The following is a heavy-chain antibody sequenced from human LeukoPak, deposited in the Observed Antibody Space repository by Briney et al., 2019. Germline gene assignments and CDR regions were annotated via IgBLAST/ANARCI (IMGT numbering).Heavy chain of an antibody. Sequence: SVRVSSKASGGTFTSYAISWVRQAPGQGLEWMGRIIPIFGIANYTQKFQGRVTITADKSTSTAYMELSSLRSEDTAVYYCARDRPRSYYYDSSGMGYFDYWGQGTLVTVSS. D-gene: IGHD3-22*01. CDR1: GGTFTSYA. J-gene: IGHJ4*02. CDR3: ARDRPRSYYYDSSGMGYFDY. CDR2: IIPIFGIA. V-gene: IGHV1-69*04.